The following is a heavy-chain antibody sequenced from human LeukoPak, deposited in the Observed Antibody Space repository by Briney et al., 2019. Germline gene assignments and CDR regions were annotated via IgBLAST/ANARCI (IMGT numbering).Heavy chain of an antibody. CDR1: GFTVTDNY. CDR3: AKDIGRYCSGGSCYPVQYFQH. D-gene: IGHD2-15*01. Sequence: PGGSLRLSCAASGFTVTDNYMNWVRQSSGKGLEWVSVIYGGGDTNYADSVKGRFIISRDTSKNTVYLQMNSLGTEDTAVYYCAKDIGRYCSGGSCYPVQYFQHWGQGTLVTVSS. CDR2: IYGGGDT. J-gene: IGHJ1*01. V-gene: IGHV3-53*01.